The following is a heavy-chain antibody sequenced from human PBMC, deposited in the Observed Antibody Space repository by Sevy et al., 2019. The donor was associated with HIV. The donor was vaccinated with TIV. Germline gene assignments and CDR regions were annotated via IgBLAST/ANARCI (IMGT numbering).Heavy chain of an antibody. Sequence: ASVKVSCKASGGTFSSYAISWVRQAPGQGLEWMGGIIPIFGTANYAQKFQGRVTITADESTSTAYMELSSLRSEDTAVYYCARDLSDYSHVKWFDPWGQGTLVTVSS. V-gene: IGHV1-69*13. CDR3: ARDLSDYSHVKWFDP. CDR2: IIPIFGTA. CDR1: GGTFSSYA. J-gene: IGHJ5*02. D-gene: IGHD4-4*01.